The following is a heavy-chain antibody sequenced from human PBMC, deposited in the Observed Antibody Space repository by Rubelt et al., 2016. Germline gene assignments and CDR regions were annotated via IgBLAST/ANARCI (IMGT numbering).Heavy chain of an antibody. J-gene: IGHJ5*02. D-gene: IGHD6-13*01. CDR2: IFWDDDK. CDR1: GFSLSASGVG. CDR3: AHFDSPGIAGPS. V-gene: IGHV2-5*02. Sequence: QITLKASGPPLVKPTQTLTLTCTFSGFSLSASGVGVGWIRQPPGKALEWLALIFWDDDKRYRPSLKSRLTITKGTSKNQVVLTMTNMDPVETATYYWAHFDSPGIAGPSWGQGTPVTVSS.